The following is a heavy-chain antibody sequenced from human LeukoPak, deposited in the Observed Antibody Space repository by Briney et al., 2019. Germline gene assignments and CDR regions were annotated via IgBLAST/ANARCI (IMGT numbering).Heavy chain of an antibody. CDR2: ISSSGSTI. V-gene: IGHV3-48*03. CDR1: GFTVSTNY. D-gene: IGHD3-16*02. CDR3: ARDRREGYTY. Sequence: PGGSLRLSCAVSGFTVSTNYMSWVRQAPGKGLEWVSYISSSGSTIYYADSVKGRFTISRDNAKNSLYLQMNSLRAEDTAVYYCARDRREGYTYWGQGTLVTVSS. J-gene: IGHJ4*02.